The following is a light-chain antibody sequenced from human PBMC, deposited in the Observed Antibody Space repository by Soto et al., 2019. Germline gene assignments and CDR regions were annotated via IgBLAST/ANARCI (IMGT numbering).Light chain of an antibody. V-gene: IGLV1-51*01. J-gene: IGLJ2*01. Sequence: QSVLTQPPSVSAAPGQTVTISCSGSSSNIGNNYVSWYQQLPGTAPKLLNYDNNKLPPGIPDRFSGSKSGTSATLGITGLQTGDEADYYCGTWDSSLSAVVFGGGTQLTVL. CDR1: SSNIGNNY. CDR2: DNN. CDR3: GTWDSSLSAVV.